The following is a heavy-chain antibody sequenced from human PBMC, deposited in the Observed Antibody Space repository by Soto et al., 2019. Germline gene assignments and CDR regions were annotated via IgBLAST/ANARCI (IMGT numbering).Heavy chain of an antibody. CDR3: ARDTDFWSGYPNDY. CDR2: INPSGGST. Sequence: GASVKPSCKASGYMFTSYKMHCVRQAPGQGLERMGIINPSGGSTSYAQKFQGRVTMTKDTSTSTVYMELSSLRSEDTAVYYCARDTDFWSGYPNDYWGQGTLVTVSS. V-gene: IGHV1-46*01. J-gene: IGHJ4*02. D-gene: IGHD3-3*01. CDR1: GYMFTSYK.